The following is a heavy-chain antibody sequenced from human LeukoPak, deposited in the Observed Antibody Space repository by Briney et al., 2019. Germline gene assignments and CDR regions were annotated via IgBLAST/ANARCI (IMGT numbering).Heavy chain of an antibody. CDR1: GYTFTSYD. Sequence: ASVKVSCKASGYTFTSYDINWVRQATGQGLEWMGWMNPNSGNTGYAQKFQGRVTITRNTSISTAYMELSSLRSEDTAVYYCARVRMSYYYYYMDVWGKGTTVTVSS. V-gene: IGHV1-8*03. D-gene: IGHD2-15*01. CDR2: MNPNSGNT. J-gene: IGHJ6*03. CDR3: ARVRMSYYYYYMDV.